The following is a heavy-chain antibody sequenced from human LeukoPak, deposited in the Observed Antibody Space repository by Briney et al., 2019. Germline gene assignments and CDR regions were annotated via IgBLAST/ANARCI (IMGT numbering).Heavy chain of an antibody. CDR2: ISGSGGST. Sequence: PGASLRLSCAASGFTFSSYAMSWVRQAPGKGLEWVPAISGSGGSTYYADSVKGWFTISRDNSKNTLYLQMNSLRAEDTAVYYCAKAIRYCSGGSCYSSLYYGMDVWGQGTTVTVSS. J-gene: IGHJ6*02. V-gene: IGHV3-23*01. CDR3: AKAIRYCSGGSCYSSLYYGMDV. CDR1: GFTFSSYA. D-gene: IGHD2-15*01.